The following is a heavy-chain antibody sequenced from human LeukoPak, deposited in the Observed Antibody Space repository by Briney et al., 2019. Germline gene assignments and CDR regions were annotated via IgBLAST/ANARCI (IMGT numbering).Heavy chain of an antibody. D-gene: IGHD3-3*01. CDR3: ARGAYNFWSAYGC. V-gene: IGHV3-11*04. Sequence: GGSLRLSCAASGFTFSNYYMSWIRQAPGKGLEWVSYISSSGSTIFYADSVKGRFTISRDNAKNSLYLQMNSVRAEDTAVYYCARGAYNFWSAYGCWGQGTLVTVSS. J-gene: IGHJ4*02. CDR1: GFTFSNYY. CDR2: ISSSGSTI.